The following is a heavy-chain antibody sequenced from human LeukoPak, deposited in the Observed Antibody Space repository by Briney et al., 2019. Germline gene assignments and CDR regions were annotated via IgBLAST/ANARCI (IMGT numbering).Heavy chain of an antibody. D-gene: IGHD3/OR15-3a*01. J-gene: IGHJ4*02. Sequence: PGGSLRLSCAASGFTFSSYWMTWVRQAPGKGLEWVANIIQDGSEKYYVDSVKGRFTISRDNAKNALYLQMNRLRAEDPAVYYCARPFLHSLLSPDYWGQGSLVTVSS. V-gene: IGHV3-7*05. CDR2: IIQDGSEK. CDR3: ARPFLHSLLSPDY. CDR1: GFTFSSYW.